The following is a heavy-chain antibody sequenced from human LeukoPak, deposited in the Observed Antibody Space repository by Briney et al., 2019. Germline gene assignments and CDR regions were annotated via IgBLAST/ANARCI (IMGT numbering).Heavy chain of an antibody. D-gene: IGHD3-9*01. CDR1: GFTFSIYW. CDR3: ARGPVLQYFDWLFDY. Sequence: PGGSLRLSCAASGFTFSIYWMPWVRQAPGKGLVWVSHINNDGSSTTYADSVKGRFTISRDNAKNTLFLQMNSLRADDTAVYYCARGPVLQYFDWLFDYWGQGTLVTVSS. CDR2: INNDGSST. J-gene: IGHJ4*02. V-gene: IGHV3-74*01.